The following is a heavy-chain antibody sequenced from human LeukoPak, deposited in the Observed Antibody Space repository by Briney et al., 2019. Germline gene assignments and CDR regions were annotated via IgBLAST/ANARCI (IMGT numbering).Heavy chain of an antibody. V-gene: IGHV3-23*01. CDR3: AKDVSQLWPNFDY. D-gene: IGHD5-18*01. CDR2: ISGSGGST. J-gene: IGHJ4*02. Sequence: PGGSLRLSCAASGFTFGSYGMHWVRQAPGKGLEWVSAISGSGGSTYYADSVKGRFTISRDNSKNTLYLQMNSLRAEDTAVYYCAKDVSQLWPNFDYWGQGTLVTVSS. CDR1: GFTFGSYG.